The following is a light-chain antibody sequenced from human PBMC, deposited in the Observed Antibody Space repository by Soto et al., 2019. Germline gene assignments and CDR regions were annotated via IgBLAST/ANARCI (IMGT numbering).Light chain of an antibody. CDR1: QSVSSSY. CDR3: QQYGSSPKLT. Sequence: EIVLTQSPGTLSLSPGERATLSCRASQSVSSSYLAWYQQKPGQAPRLLIYGASTRATGIPDRFSGSGSWTDFTLTISILEPEDFAVYYCQQYGSSPKLTFGGGTKVDIK. J-gene: IGKJ4*01. V-gene: IGKV3-20*01. CDR2: GAS.